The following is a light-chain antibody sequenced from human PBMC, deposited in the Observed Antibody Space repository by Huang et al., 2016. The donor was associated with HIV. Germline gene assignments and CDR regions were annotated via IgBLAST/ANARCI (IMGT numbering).Light chain of an antibody. CDR2: DAS. CDR1: QSVSSY. J-gene: IGKJ3*01. CDR3: QQRSNWPGIT. Sequence: EIVLTQSPATLSLSPGEIATLSCRASQSVSSYLAWYQQKPGQAPRLLIYDASNRATGIPARFSGSGSGTDFTLTISSLEPEDFAVYYCQQRSNWPGITFGPGTKVDIK. V-gene: IGKV3-11*01.